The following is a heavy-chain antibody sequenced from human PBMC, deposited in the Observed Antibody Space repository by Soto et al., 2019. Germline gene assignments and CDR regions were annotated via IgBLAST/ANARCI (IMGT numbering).Heavy chain of an antibody. CDR2: INPNSGGT. CDR3: ARSLTEGYCTITGCYTRPLYGMDV. D-gene: IGHD2-2*02. Sequence: ASVKVSCKASGSTFRGYNIHWLRQPPGQGLAWWGWINPNSGGTNYAQKFQGRVTVTRDTPTSTAYMELSRLTSDDTAVYYCARSLTEGYCTITGCYTRPLYGMDVWGQGTTVTVSS. V-gene: IGHV1-2*02. J-gene: IGHJ6*02. CDR1: GSTFRGYN.